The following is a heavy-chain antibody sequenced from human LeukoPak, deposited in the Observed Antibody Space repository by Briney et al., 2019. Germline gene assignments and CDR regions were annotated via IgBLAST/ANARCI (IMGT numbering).Heavy chain of an antibody. CDR2: ISYDGSNK. J-gene: IGHJ1*01. D-gene: IGHD1-26*01. CDR3: AKDQWELREYFQH. Sequence: GGSLRLSCAASGFTFSSYGMHWVRQAPGKGLEWVAVISYDGSNKYYADSVKGRFTISRDNSKNTLYLQMNSLRAEDTAVYYCAKDQWELREYFQHWGQGTLVTVSS. V-gene: IGHV3-30*18. CDR1: GFTFSSYG.